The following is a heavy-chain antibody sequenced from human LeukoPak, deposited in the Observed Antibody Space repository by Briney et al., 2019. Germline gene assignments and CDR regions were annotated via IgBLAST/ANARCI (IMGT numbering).Heavy chain of an antibody. J-gene: IGHJ4*02. D-gene: IGHD4-17*01. CDR2: IIPILGIA. CDR3: ARDPPTVTTYYFDY. CDR1: GGTFSSYA. Sequence: SVKVSCKASGGTFSSYAISWVRQAPGQGLEWMGRIIPILGIANYAQKFQDRVTITADKSTSTAYMELSSLRSEDTAVYYCARDPPTVTTYYFDYWGQGTLVTVSS. V-gene: IGHV1-69*04.